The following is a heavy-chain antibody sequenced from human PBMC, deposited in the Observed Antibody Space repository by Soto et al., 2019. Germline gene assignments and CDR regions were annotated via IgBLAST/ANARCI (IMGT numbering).Heavy chain of an antibody. D-gene: IGHD1-7*01. CDR3: ATMGTPATGLYYFDN. Sequence: SETLSLTCTVSGGSISSGNYYWSWIRQPPGKGLEWVGFMSYSGSTTYNASLKSRVTISVDTSKSQFPLNLSFVTAADTAVYNCATMGTPATGLYYFDNWGQGTLVTVSS. CDR2: MSYSGST. CDR1: GGSISSGNYY. V-gene: IGHV4-30-4*01. J-gene: IGHJ4*02.